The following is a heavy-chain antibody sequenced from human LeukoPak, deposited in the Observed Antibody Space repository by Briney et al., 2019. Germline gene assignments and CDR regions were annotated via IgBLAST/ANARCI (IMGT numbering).Heavy chain of an antibody. CDR3: ATPQIMITFGGVIAPFGY. CDR1: GFTFSSYA. V-gene: IGHV3-23*01. Sequence: GGSLRLSCAASGFTFSSYAMSWVRQAPGKGLEWVSAISGSGGSTYYADSVKGRFTISRDNSKNTLYLQMNSLRAEDTAVYYCATPQIMITFGGVIAPFGYWGQGTLVTVSS. D-gene: IGHD3-16*02. CDR2: ISGSGGST. J-gene: IGHJ4*02.